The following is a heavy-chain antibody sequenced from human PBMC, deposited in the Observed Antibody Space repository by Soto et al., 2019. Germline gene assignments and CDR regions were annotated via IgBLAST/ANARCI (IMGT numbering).Heavy chain of an antibody. V-gene: IGHV3-15*01. D-gene: IGHD3-3*01. Sequence: GGSLRLSCAASGFTFSNAWMSWVRQAPGKGLEWVGRIKSKTDGGTTDYAAPVKGRFTFSRDDSKNTLYLQMNSLKTEEPAVHYCTTGRDVLRFVEWSSNAFDIWGQGTMVTVSS. CDR3: TTGRDVLRFVEWSSNAFDI. CDR1: GFTFSNAW. CDR2: IKSKTDGGTT. J-gene: IGHJ3*02.